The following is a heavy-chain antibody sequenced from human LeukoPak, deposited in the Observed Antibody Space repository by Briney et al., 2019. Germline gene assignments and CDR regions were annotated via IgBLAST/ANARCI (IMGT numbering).Heavy chain of an antibody. Sequence: PSETLSLTCTVSGGSISSTTNYWGWIRQPPGKGLEWIGSIYSSGSTYYNPSLKSRVTISVDTSKNQFSPRLSSVTAADSAVYYCARQKDRYDAFDVWGQGTMATVSS. J-gene: IGHJ3*01. CDR1: GGSISSTTNY. V-gene: IGHV4-39*01. D-gene: IGHD2-15*01. CDR3: ARQKDRYDAFDV. CDR2: IYSSGST.